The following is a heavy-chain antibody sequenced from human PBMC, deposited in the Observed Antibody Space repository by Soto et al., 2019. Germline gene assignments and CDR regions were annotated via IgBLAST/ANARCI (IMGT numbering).Heavy chain of an antibody. D-gene: IGHD6-19*01. CDR3: ARAIDSGWYPGGYYFDY. Sequence: GSLRLSCAASGFTFSSYWMSWVRQAPGKGLEWVANIKQDGSEKYYVDSVKGRFTISRDNAKNSLYLQMNSLRAEDTAVYYCARAIDSGWYPGGYYFDYWGQGTLVTVSS. CDR2: IKQDGSEK. CDR1: GFTFSSYW. V-gene: IGHV3-7*01. J-gene: IGHJ4*02.